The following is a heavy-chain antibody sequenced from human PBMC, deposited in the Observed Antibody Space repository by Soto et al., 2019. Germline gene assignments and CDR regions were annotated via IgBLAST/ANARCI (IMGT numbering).Heavy chain of an antibody. J-gene: IGHJ6*02. CDR3: ARDPNANYDFWSAPGTRYYYYGMDV. Sequence: ASVKVSCKASGYTFTSYAMHWVRQAPGQRLEWMGWINAGNGNTKYSQEFQGRVTITRDTSASTAYMELSSLRSEDTAVYYCARDPNANYDFWSAPGTRYYYYGMDVWGQGTTVTVSS. D-gene: IGHD3-3*01. CDR1: GYTFTSYA. CDR2: INAGNGNT. V-gene: IGHV1-3*01.